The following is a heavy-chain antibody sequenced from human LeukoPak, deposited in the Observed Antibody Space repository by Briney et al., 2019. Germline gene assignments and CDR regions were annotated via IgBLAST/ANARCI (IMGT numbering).Heavy chain of an antibody. CDR2: ITWDGGNT. CDR3: ARAAYSSTWYSRYFDL. Sequence: GGSLRLSCAASGFSFDDYAMHWVRQAPGKGLEWVSLITWDGGNTYYADSVKGRFTTSRDNAKNSLFLQMDSLRAEDTAVYYCARAAYSSTWYSRYFDLWGRGTLVTVSS. V-gene: IGHV3-43D*03. D-gene: IGHD6-13*01. CDR1: GFSFDDYA. J-gene: IGHJ2*01.